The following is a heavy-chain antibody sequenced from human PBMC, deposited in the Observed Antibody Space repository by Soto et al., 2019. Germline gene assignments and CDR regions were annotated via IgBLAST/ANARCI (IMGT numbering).Heavy chain of an antibody. J-gene: IGHJ3*02. CDR1: GYTFASYG. CDR3: AREGGGNSVDAFDI. V-gene: IGHV1-18*01. CDR2: ISAYNGNT. Sequence: ASVKVSCKASGYTFASYGISWVRQAPGQGLEWMGWISAYNGNTNYAQKLQGRVTMTTDTSTSTAYMELRSLRSDDTAVYYCAREGGGNSVDAFDIWGQGTMVTVSS. D-gene: IGHD2-21*02.